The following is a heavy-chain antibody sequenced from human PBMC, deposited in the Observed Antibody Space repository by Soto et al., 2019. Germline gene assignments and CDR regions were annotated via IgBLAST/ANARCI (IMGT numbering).Heavy chain of an antibody. CDR3: ARASSSSSAADY. D-gene: IGHD6-6*01. Sequence: QVQLQESGPGLVKPSQTLSLTCNVSGESISSGGYYWSWIRHHPGKGLEWIGYIYDTESAYYNPSLTSRVTISMDTSTNQFARRLSSVTAADTAVYYCARASSSSSAADYWGQGVLATVSS. V-gene: IGHV4-31*03. J-gene: IGHJ4*02. CDR1: GESISSGGYY. CDR2: IYDTESA.